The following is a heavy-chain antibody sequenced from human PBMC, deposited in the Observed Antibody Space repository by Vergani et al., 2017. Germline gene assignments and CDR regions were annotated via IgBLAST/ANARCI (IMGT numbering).Heavy chain of an antibody. CDR2: IYPGDSDT. D-gene: IGHD2-15*01. Sequence: EVQLVQSGAEVKKPGESLKISCKASGYSFTNSWIGWVRQMPGTGLEFMGIIYPGDSDTRYSPSFQGQVTISADRSFTTAYLQWSSLKASDTAMYYCARQKDGRSWFDPWGQGTMVTVSS. CDR3: ARQKDGRSWFDP. V-gene: IGHV5-51*01. CDR1: GYSFTNSW. J-gene: IGHJ5*02.